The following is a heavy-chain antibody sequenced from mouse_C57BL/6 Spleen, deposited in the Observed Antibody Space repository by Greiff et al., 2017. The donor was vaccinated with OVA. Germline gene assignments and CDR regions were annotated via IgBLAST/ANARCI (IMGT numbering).Heavy chain of an antibody. CDR3: ARLEDLTTVPCDY. Sequence: QVQLQQPGAELVKPGASVKLSCKASGYTFTSYWMHWVKQRPGQGLEWIGMIHPNSGSTNYNEKFKSKATLTVDKSSSTAYMQLSSLTSEDSAVYYCARLEDLTTVPCDYWGQGTTLTVSS. CDR2: IHPNSGST. J-gene: IGHJ2*01. V-gene: IGHV1-64*01. CDR1: GYTFTSYW. D-gene: IGHD1-1*01.